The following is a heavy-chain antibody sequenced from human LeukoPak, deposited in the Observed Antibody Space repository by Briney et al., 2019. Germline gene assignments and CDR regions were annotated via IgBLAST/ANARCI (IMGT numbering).Heavy chain of an antibody. Sequence: ASVKVSCKASGYTFTSYYMHWVRQAPGQGLEWMGIINPSGGSTSDAQKFQGRVTMTRDTSTSTVYMELSSLSSEDTAVYYRARDLGILGVVVGAQGFDYWAQGTLVSVSS. J-gene: IGHJ4*02. D-gene: IGHD2-21*01. CDR3: ARDLGILGVVVGAQGFDY. CDR2: INPSGGST. V-gene: IGHV1-46*01. CDR1: GYTFTSYY.